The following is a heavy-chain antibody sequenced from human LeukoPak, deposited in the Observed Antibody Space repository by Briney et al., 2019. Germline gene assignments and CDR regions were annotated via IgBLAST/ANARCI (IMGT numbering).Heavy chain of an antibody. CDR3: ARRRAGRDWFDP. Sequence: GSIYYSANTYYNPSLKSRVTISVDTSKNQFSLKLSSVTATDTAVYYCARRRAGRDWFDPWGQGTLVTVSS. D-gene: IGHD6-19*01. J-gene: IGHJ5*02. CDR2: IYYSANT. V-gene: IGHV4-39*01.